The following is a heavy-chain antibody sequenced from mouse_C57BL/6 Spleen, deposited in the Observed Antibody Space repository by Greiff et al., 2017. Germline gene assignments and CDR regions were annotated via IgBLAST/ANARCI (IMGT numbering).Heavy chain of an antibody. CDR2: IWRGGST. CDR3: AKKGSNYDAMDY. J-gene: IGHJ4*01. CDR1: GFSLTSYG. D-gene: IGHD2-5*01. Sequence: VMLVESGPGLVQPSQSLSITCTVSGFSLTSYGVHWVRQSPGKGLEWLGVIWRGGSTDYNAAFMSRLSITKDNSKSQVFFKMNSLQADDTAIYYCAKKGSNYDAMDYWGQGTSVTVSS. V-gene: IGHV2-5*01.